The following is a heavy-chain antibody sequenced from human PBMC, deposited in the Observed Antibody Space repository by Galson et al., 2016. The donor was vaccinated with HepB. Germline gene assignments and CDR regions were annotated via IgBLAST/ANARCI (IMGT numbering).Heavy chain of an antibody. J-gene: IGHJ6*02. CDR3: ARDPPEVPDFALDV. V-gene: IGHV3-66*01. CDR2: ICDGGSA. CDR1: GFTVSSNC. Sequence: SLRLSCAASGFTVSSNCMSWVRQAPGKGLEWVSLICDGGSAYYTDSVKARFTISRDNSKNTLYFQMNNLRTADTAVNYWARDPPEVPDFALDVWGQGTPVTVSS.